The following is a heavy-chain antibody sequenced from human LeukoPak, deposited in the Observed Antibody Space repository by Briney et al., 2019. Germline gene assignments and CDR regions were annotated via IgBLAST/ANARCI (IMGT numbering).Heavy chain of an antibody. CDR1: GFTFSSYT. D-gene: IGHD6-6*01. V-gene: IGHV3-23*01. Sequence: EGSLRLSCAASGFTFSSYTMTWVRQAPGKGLEWVSAITGSGGSAYYADSVKGRFIISRDNSKNTLYLQMNSLRAEDTAVYYCAKPVFYTTSSFDYWGQGTLVTVSS. CDR3: AKPVFYTTSSFDY. J-gene: IGHJ4*02. CDR2: ITGSGGSA.